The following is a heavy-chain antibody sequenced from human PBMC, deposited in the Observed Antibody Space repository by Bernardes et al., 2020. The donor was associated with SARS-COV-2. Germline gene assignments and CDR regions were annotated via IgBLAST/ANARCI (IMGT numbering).Heavy chain of an antibody. D-gene: IGHD1-26*01. Sequence: GGSLRLSCAASGFTFTNYWMHWVRQVPGTGLLWVARITSDGSNTVYADSVKGRFTISRDNVQNTLYLQMNSLRADDTAIYYCVRGGSIGGDIGLWGQGTLVTVS. CDR2: ITSDGSNT. J-gene: IGHJ4*02. CDR3: VRGGSIGGDIGL. CDR1: GFTFTNYW. V-gene: IGHV3-74*01.